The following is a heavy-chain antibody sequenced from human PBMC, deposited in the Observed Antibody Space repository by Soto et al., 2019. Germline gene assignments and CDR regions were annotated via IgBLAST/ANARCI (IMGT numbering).Heavy chain of an antibody. V-gene: IGHV1-8*01. CDR2: MNPNSGNT. CDR3: ARGPRRSGAAAGTGGFYGMDV. D-gene: IGHD6-13*01. CDR1: GYTFTSYD. J-gene: IGHJ6*02. Sequence: ASVKVSCKASGYTFTSYDINWVRQATGQGLEWMGWMNPNSGNTGYAQKFQGRVTMTRNTSRSTAYMELSSLRSEDTAVYYCARGPRRSGAAAGTGGFYGMDVWGQGTTVTVAS.